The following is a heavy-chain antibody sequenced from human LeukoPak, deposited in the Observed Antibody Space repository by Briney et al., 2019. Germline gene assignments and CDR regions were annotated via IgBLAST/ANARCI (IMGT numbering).Heavy chain of an antibody. D-gene: IGHD2-2*01. CDR2: ISGSGGST. CDR1: GFTFSSYA. V-gene: IGHV3-23*01. CDR3: ARGDIVVLPAARDRGASDARKNFNWYFDL. Sequence: GGSLRLSCAASGFTFSSYAMSWVRQAPGKGLEWVSAISGSGGSTYYADSVKGRFTFSRDNSKNTLYLQMNSLRAEDTAVYYCARGDIVVLPAARDRGASDARKNFNWYFDLWGRGTLVTVSS. J-gene: IGHJ2*01.